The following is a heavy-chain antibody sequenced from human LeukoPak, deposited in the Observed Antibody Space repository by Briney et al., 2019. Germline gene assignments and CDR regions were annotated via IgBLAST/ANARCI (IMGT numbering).Heavy chain of an antibody. Sequence: SETLSLTCTVSGGSISSYYWSWLRQPAGKGLEWIGRIYTSGSTNYNPSLKSRVTISVDTSKNQLSLKLSSVTAADTAVYYCASFGNYYGSGSYYRYWGQGTLVTVSS. V-gene: IGHV4-4*07. D-gene: IGHD3-10*01. CDR1: GGSISSYY. J-gene: IGHJ4*02. CDR3: ASFGNYYGSGSYYRY. CDR2: IYTSGST.